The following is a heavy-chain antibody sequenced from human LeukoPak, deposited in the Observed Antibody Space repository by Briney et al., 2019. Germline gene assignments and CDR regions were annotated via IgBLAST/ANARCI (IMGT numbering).Heavy chain of an antibody. Sequence: PGESLKISCKGSGYSFTSYWIGWVRQMPGKGLEWMGIIYPGDSDTRYSPSFQGQVTISADKSISTAYLQWSSLKASDTAMYYCARHGTEGSGSPYYYYYGMDVWGQGTTVTVSS. J-gene: IGHJ6*02. D-gene: IGHD3-10*01. CDR2: IYPGDSDT. CDR3: ARHGTEGSGSPYYYYYGMDV. CDR1: GYSFTSYW. V-gene: IGHV5-51*01.